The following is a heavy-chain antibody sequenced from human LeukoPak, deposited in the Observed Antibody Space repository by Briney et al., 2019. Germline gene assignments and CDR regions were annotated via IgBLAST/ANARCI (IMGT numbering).Heavy chain of an antibody. V-gene: IGHV1-3*01. CDR3: AMRIAAADAFDI. Sequence: ASVTVSCTASGYTFTSYAMHWVRQAPGQRLEWMGWINAGNGNTKYSQKFQGRVTITRDTSASTAYMELSSLRSEDTAVYYCAMRIAAADAFDIWGQGTMVTVSS. CDR1: GYTFTSYA. D-gene: IGHD6-13*01. J-gene: IGHJ3*02. CDR2: INAGNGNT.